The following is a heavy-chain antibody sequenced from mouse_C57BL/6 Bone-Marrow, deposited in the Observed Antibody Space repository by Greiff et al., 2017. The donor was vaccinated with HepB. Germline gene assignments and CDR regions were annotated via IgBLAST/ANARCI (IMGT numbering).Heavy chain of an antibody. D-gene: IGHD2-4*01. Sequence: VQLQQSGPELVKPGASVKLSCKASGYTFTSYDINWVKQRPGQGLEWIARIYPGSGNTYYNEKFKGKATLTAEKSSSTAYMQLSSLTSEDSAIYFCARWGLRQYFDYWGQGTTLTVSS. CDR2: IYPGSGNT. CDR3: ARWGLRQYFDY. V-gene: IGHV1-76*01. J-gene: IGHJ2*01. CDR1: GYTFTSYD.